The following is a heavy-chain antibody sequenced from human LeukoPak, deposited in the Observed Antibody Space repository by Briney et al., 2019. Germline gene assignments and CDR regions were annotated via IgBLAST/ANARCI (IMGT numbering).Heavy chain of an antibody. D-gene: IGHD6-13*01. CDR3: ARRRVIASLSNWFDP. CDR2: IYYSGST. V-gene: IGHV4-39*01. CDR1: GGSLSSSSYY. Sequence: PSETLSLTCTVSGGSLSSSSYYWGWIRQPSGKGLEWIGSIYYSGSTYYNPSLKSRVTISVDTSKNQFSLKLSSVTAADTAVYYCARRRVIASLSNWFDPWGQGTLVTVSS. J-gene: IGHJ5*02.